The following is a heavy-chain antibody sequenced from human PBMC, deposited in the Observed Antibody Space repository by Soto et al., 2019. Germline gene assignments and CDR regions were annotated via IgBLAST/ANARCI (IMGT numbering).Heavy chain of an antibody. CDR3: ARVGHYYYGMDV. J-gene: IGHJ6*02. V-gene: IGHV3-74*01. CDR2: INSDGSST. Sequence: PGGSLRLSCAASGFTFSSYWMHWVRQAPGKGLVWVSRINSDGSSTSYADSVKGRFTISRDNAKNTLYLQMNSLRAEDTAVYYCARVGHYYYGMDVWGQGTTVTVSS. CDR1: GFTFSSYW.